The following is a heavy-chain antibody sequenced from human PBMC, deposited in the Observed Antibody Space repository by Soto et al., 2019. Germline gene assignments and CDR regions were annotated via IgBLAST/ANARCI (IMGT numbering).Heavy chain of an antibody. Sequence: SETLSLTCAVYGGSFSGYYWSWIRQPPGKGLEWIGEINHSGSTNYNPSLKSRVTISVDTSKNQFSLKLSSVTAADTAVYYCARGMGAENTFYYYYGMDVWGQGTTVTVTS. CDR3: ARGMGAENTFYYYYGMDV. CDR2: INHSGST. J-gene: IGHJ6*02. V-gene: IGHV4-34*01. D-gene: IGHD3-16*01. CDR1: GGSFSGYY.